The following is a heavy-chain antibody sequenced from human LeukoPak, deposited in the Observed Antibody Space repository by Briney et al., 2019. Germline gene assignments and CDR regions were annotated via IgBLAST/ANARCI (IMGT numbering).Heavy chain of an antibody. V-gene: IGHV1-18*03. CDR2: ISAYNGNT. J-gene: IGHJ5*02. D-gene: IGHD2-21*01. CDR3: ARSLSDFYPNWFDP. Sequence: ASVKVSCKASGYTFTSYGISWVRQAPGQGLEWMGWISAYNGNTKYSQEFQGRVTITRDTSASTVYMELSSLRSEDMAVYYCARSLSDFYPNWFDPWGQGTLVTVSS. CDR1: GYTFTSYG.